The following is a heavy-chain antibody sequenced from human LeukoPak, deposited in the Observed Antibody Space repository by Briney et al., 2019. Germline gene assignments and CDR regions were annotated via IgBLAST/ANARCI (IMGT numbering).Heavy chain of an antibody. Sequence: GGSLRLSCAASGLTFGDYAMSWVRQAPGKGLEWVSTISSSGRDTYYADSVKGRLTISRDNSKNTLYLQMNSLRAEDTAVFCCAKIPPGYCSAGSCYLDYWGQGTLVTVSS. V-gene: IGHV3-23*01. CDR1: GLTFGDYA. J-gene: IGHJ4*02. CDR2: ISSSGRDT. D-gene: IGHD2-15*01. CDR3: AKIPPGYCSAGSCYLDY.